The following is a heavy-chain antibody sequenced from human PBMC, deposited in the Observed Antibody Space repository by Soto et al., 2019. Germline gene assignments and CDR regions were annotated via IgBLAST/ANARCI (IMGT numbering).Heavy chain of an antibody. CDR1: GFTFTSSA. CDR3: AASRFLEWSMGYNWFDP. J-gene: IGHJ5*02. Sequence: SVKVSCKASGFTFTSSAMQWVRQARGQRLEWKGWIVVGSGNTNYAQKFQERVTITRDMSTSTAYMELSGLRSEDTAVYYCAASRFLEWSMGYNWFDPWGQGTLVTVSS. V-gene: IGHV1-58*02. CDR2: IVVGSGNT. D-gene: IGHD3-3*01.